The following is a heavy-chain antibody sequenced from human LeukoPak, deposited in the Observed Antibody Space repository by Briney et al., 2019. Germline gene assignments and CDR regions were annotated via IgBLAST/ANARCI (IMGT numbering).Heavy chain of an antibody. CDR2: VNPNDGAR. D-gene: IGHD3-22*01. CDR3: ARGLYYYDRSTYDGFDY. V-gene: IGHV1-46*01. J-gene: IGHJ4*02. Sequence: ASVKVSFKASGYPFSTYWLHWVRQAPGQGLEWMGFVNPNDGARIYAQKFQGRITMTRDTSTNTVFMELSSLRSEDTAVYYCARGLYYYDRSTYDGFDYWGQGTLVTVSS. CDR1: GYPFSTYW.